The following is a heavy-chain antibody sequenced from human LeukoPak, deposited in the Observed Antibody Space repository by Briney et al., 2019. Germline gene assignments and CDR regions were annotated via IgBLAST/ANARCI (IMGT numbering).Heavy chain of an antibody. CDR2: ISGSGGST. CDR1: GFTFSSYA. V-gene: IGHV3-23*01. Sequence: PGGSLRLSFAASGFTFSSYAMSWVRQAPGKGLEWVSAISGSGGSTYYADSVKGRFTISRDNSKNTLYLQMNSLRAEDTAVYYCANSPIYCSGGSCYFNWFDPWGQGTLVTVSS. J-gene: IGHJ5*02. CDR3: ANSPIYCSGGSCYFNWFDP. D-gene: IGHD2-15*01.